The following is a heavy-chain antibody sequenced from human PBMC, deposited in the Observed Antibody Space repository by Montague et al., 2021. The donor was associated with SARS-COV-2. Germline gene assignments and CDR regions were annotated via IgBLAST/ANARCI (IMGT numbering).Heavy chain of an antibody. D-gene: IGHD3/OR15-3a*01. CDR3: VRVLDNRVRGY. J-gene: IGHJ4*02. V-gene: IGHV4-38-2*02. CDR1: GYSISSGYY. Sequence: SETLSLTCSVSGYSISSGYYWGWIRQHPGKGLEWGVCSSYIGKTYYSQSLKSRLTISLDSSNNQFSLQARSVIAADTAVYYCVRVLDNRVRGYWGQGTLVTVSS. CDR2: SSYIGKT.